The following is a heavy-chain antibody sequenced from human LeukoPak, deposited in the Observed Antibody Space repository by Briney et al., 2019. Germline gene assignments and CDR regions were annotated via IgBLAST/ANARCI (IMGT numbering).Heavy chain of an antibody. Sequence: SETLSLTCIVSGGSISSSRFYWGWIRQPPGKGLEWIGTIYYSGSTYYNPSLKSRVTISVDTSKNQFSLKLSSVTAADTAVYYCASTYSGYAFDYWGQGTLVTVSS. V-gene: IGHV4-39*01. J-gene: IGHJ4*02. CDR1: GGSISSSRFY. CDR3: ASTYSGYAFDY. CDR2: IYYSGST. D-gene: IGHD5-12*01.